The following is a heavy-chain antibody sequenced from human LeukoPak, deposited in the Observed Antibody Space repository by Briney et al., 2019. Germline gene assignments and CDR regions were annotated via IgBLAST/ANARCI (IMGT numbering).Heavy chain of an antibody. Sequence: SETLSLTCAVYGGSFNGYYWSWIRQPPGKGLEWVGEINHSGSTNYNPSLKSRVTISVDTSKNQFSLKLSSVTAADTAVYYCARAPDTLGCGRDCYSEGFDSWGQGTLVTVSS. D-gene: IGHD2-21*02. CDR3: ARAPDTLGCGRDCYSEGFDS. CDR1: GGSFNGYY. V-gene: IGHV4-34*01. J-gene: IGHJ4*02. CDR2: INHSGST.